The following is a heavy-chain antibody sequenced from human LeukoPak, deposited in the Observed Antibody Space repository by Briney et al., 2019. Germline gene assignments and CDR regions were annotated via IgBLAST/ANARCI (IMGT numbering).Heavy chain of an antibody. D-gene: IGHD6-19*01. CDR1: GFTLSSYS. CDR2: ISSSSSYI. J-gene: IGHJ3*02. CDR3: AGYSSGWFGAFHI. Sequence: GGSLRLSCAASGFTLSSYSMNWVRQAPGKGLEWVSSISSSSSYIYYADSVKGRFTISRDNAKNSLYLQMNSLRAEDTAVYYCAGYSSGWFGAFHIWGQGTMVTVSS. V-gene: IGHV3-21*01.